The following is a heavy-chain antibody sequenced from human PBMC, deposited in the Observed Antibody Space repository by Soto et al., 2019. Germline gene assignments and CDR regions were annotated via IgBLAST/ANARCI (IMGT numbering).Heavy chain of an antibody. CDR3: ARGTGTFSGTSAAAKFDY. J-gene: IGHJ4*02. D-gene: IGHD2-2*01. CDR2: IIPALGTE. Sequence: QLQAVQSGPEVRKPGSSVKVSCKASGGTISSYAISWVRQAPGQGLEWLGGIIPALGTENYAQKFQGRVTITADESTNTAYMELSSLKSEDTAIYFCARGTGTFSGTSAAAKFDYWGQGTLVTVSP. V-gene: IGHV1-69*01. CDR1: GGTISSYA.